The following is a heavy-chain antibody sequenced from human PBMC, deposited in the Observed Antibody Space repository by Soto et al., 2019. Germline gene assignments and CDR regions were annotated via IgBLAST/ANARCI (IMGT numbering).Heavy chain of an antibody. Sequence: EVQLAESGGGLIQPGGSLRLSCATSGFTFSRYWIHWVRQDPGEGLVWVSRISGDGVHTDYAESLKGRFTVSRDIAKSTGYLQMNNLRAEDTAIYYCARLGFVGEGDFWGQGILVTVSS. CDR2: ISGDGVHT. V-gene: IGHV3-74*01. CDR1: GFTFSRYW. CDR3: ARLGFVGEGDF. D-gene: IGHD3-16*01. J-gene: IGHJ4*02.